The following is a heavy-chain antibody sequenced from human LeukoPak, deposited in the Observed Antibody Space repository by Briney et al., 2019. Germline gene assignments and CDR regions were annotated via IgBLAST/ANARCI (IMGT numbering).Heavy chain of an antibody. J-gene: IGHJ4*02. Sequence: PGGSLRLSCAASGFTVSSNYMSWVRQAPGKGLEWVSVIYSGGSTYYADSVKGRFTISRDNSKNTLYLQMNSLRAEDTAVYYCASGYYDSSGYYPYYFDYWGQGTLVTVSS. CDR3: ASGYYDSSGYYPYYFDY. CDR2: IYSGGST. D-gene: IGHD3-22*01. CDR1: GFTVSSNY. V-gene: IGHV3-66*01.